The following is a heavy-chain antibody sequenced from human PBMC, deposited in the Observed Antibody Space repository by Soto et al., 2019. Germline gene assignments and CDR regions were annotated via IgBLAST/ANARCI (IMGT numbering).Heavy chain of an antibody. Sequence: QLQLQESGSGLVKPSQTLSLTCAVSGGSISSGGYSWSWIRQPPGKGLEWIGYIYHSGSTYYNPSLKSRVTISVDRSKNQFSLKLSSVTAADTAVYYCARRHDYGADGGWVEPWGQGTLVTVSS. D-gene: IGHD4-17*01. CDR3: ARRHDYGADGGWVEP. CDR1: GGSISSGGYS. J-gene: IGHJ5*02. CDR2: IYHSGST. V-gene: IGHV4-30-2*01.